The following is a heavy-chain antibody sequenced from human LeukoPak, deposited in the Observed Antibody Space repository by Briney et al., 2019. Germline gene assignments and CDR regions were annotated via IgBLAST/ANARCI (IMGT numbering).Heavy chain of an antibody. V-gene: IGHV4-31*03. Sequence: PSQTLSLTCTVSGGSISSGYYWSWIRQHPGKGLERIGYIFYTGSTYYKPSLKSRVTISLDTSKNQFSLRLSSVTAADTAVYFCARMLVVPAAIGYYYGMDIWGKGTTVTVSS. CDR2: IFYTGST. J-gene: IGHJ6*04. CDR3: ARMLVVPAAIGYYYGMDI. D-gene: IGHD2-2*02. CDR1: GGSISSGYY.